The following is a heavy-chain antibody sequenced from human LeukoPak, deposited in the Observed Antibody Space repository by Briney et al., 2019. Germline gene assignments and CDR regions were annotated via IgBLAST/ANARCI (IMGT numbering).Heavy chain of an antibody. CDR1: GYTLTGYY. J-gene: IGHJ4*02. V-gene: IGHV1-2*02. CDR3: AREGDGYTY. CDR2: INPNSGGT. D-gene: IGHD5-24*01. Sequence: GASVKVSCKASGYTLTGYYMHWVRQAPGQGLEWMGWINPNSGGTKYAQKFQGRVTMTRDTSMNTAYMELSSLKYDDTAVYYCAREGDGYTYWGQGTLVTVSS.